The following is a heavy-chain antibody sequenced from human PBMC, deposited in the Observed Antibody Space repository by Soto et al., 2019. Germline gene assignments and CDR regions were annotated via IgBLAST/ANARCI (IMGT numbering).Heavy chain of an antibody. CDR2: IYYSGYT. CDR3: ARHNGPLYVGYYYDMDV. Sequence: SETLSRTCTVSGGSISSSSYYWGWSRQPPGKGLEWIGSIYYSGYTYYNPSLKSRVTISVDTSKNQFSLKLSSVTAADTAVYYCARHNGPLYVGYYYDMDVWGQGTTVS. V-gene: IGHV4-39*01. CDR1: GGSISSSSYY. D-gene: IGHD3-16*01. J-gene: IGHJ6*02.